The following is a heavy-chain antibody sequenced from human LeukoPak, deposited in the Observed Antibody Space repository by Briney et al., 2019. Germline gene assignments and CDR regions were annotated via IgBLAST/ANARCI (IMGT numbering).Heavy chain of an antibody. Sequence: AAVKVSCKASGYTFTGYYMHWVRQAPGQGLGWMGWINPNSGGTNYAQKFQGRVTMTRDTSISTAYMELSRLRSDDTAVYYCARVLDFWSGYGDYWGQGTLVTVSS. CDR3: ARVLDFWSGYGDY. V-gene: IGHV1-2*02. J-gene: IGHJ4*02. D-gene: IGHD3-3*01. CDR2: INPNSGGT. CDR1: GYTFTGYY.